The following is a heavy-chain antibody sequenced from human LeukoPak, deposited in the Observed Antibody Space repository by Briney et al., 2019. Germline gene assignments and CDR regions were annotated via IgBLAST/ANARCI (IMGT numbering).Heavy chain of an antibody. Sequence: GGSLRLSCAASGFTFSSYDMHWVRQATGKGLEWVSAIGTAGDTYYPGSVKGRFTISRENAKNSLYLQMNRLRAGDTAVYYCARGPHGDRYYFDYWGQGTLVTVSS. CDR1: GFTFSSYD. CDR3: ARGPHGDRYYFDY. D-gene: IGHD7-27*01. CDR2: IGTAGDT. V-gene: IGHV3-13*04. J-gene: IGHJ4*02.